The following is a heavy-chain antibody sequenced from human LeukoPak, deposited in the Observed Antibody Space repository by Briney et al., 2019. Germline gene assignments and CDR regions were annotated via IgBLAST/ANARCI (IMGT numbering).Heavy chain of an antibody. V-gene: IGHV1-8*01. Sequence: ASVKVSCKASGYTFTGYDINWARQATGQGLEWMGWMNPNSGNTGYAQKFQGRVTMTRNTSISTAYMELSSLRSEDTAVYYCARRAVYYYDSSGHGFDPWGQGTLVTVSS. CDR1: GYTFTGYD. CDR2: MNPNSGNT. D-gene: IGHD3-22*01. J-gene: IGHJ5*02. CDR3: ARRAVYYYDSSGHGFDP.